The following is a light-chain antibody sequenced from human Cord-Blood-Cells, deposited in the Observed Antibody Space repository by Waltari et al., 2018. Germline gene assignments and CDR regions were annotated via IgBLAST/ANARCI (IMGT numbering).Light chain of an antibody. CDR2: GAS. CDR1: QSVSSNY. J-gene: IGKJ2*01. CDR3: QQYDSSPYT. Sequence: ECVLLHSPGILPLPPGQRATLPCRVSQSVSSNYLAWYQQKPGLAPRLPIYGASSRATGIPDRFSGSGSGTDFTLTISRLEAEDFAVYYCQQYDSSPYTFGQGTKLEIK. V-gene: IGKV3-20*01.